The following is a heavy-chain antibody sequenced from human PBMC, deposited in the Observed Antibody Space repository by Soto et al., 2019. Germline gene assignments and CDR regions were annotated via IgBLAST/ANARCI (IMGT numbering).Heavy chain of an antibody. D-gene: IGHD5-18*01. Sequence: GQLVQSGAEVKMPGASVKVSCRASGYTFTSYGISWVRQAPGQRLEWMGWIIAYNGDTKFSQKFEARVSMTTDTSTKAASMILRRRLSADKADYYCAADSFTPNAMVSWAFDNWGQGTMVTVSS. J-gene: IGHJ3*02. CDR1: GYTFTSYG. CDR3: AADSFTPNAMVSWAFDN. CDR2: IIAYNGDT. V-gene: IGHV1-18*01.